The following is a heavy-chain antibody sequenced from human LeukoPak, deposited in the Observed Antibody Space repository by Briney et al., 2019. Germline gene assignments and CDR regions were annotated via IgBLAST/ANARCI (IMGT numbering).Heavy chain of an antibody. Sequence: PGGSLRLSCAASGFTFSSYWMSWVRQAPGKGLEWVANIKQDGSEKYYVDSVKGRFTISRDNAKSSLYLQMNSLRAEDTAVYYCARAIAVAAPGYWGQGTLVTVSS. CDR1: GFTFSSYW. CDR3: ARAIAVAAPGY. D-gene: IGHD6-19*01. J-gene: IGHJ4*02. V-gene: IGHV3-7*01. CDR2: IKQDGSEK.